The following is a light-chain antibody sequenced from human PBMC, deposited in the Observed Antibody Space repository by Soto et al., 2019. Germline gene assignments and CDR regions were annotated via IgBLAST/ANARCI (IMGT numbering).Light chain of an antibody. V-gene: IGKV3-15*01. CDR1: QSLRSS. CDR2: GAS. CDR3: QQYNSYSYT. J-gene: IGKJ2*01. Sequence: VMTQSPAPPSVSSGERATLSRRASQSLRSSLAWYQQKPGQAPRLLIYGASTRATGIPARFSGSGSGTEFTLTISSLQPDDFATYYCQQYNSYSYTFGQGTKVDIK.